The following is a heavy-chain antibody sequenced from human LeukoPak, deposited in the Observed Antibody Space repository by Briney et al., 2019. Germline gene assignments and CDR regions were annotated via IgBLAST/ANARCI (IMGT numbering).Heavy chain of an antibody. CDR1: GFTVSSNY. V-gene: IGHV3-66*01. D-gene: IGHD6-19*01. CDR3: ARGSSGWYAYYFDY. CDR2: IYSGGST. J-gene: IGHJ4*02. Sequence: GGSLRLSCAASGFTVSSNYMSWVRQAPGKGLEWVSVIYSGGSTYYAGSVKGRFTISRDNSKNTLYLQMNSLRAEDTAVYYCARGSSGWYAYYFDYWGQGTLVTVSS.